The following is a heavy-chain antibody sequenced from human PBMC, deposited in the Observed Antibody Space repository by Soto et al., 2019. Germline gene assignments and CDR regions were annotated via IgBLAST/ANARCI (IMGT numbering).Heavy chain of an antibody. CDR1: GFTFSSYA. CDR3: AKARGYRLLCLGY. Sequence: EVQLLESGGGLVQPGGSLRLSCAASGFTFSSYAMSWVRQAPGKGLEWVSAISGSGGSTYYADSVKGRFTLSRDNSKNTLSLQMDSLRAEDTAVYYCAKARGYRLLCLGYWGQGTLVTVSS. J-gene: IGHJ4*02. D-gene: IGHD2-2*01. V-gene: IGHV3-23*01. CDR2: ISGSGGST.